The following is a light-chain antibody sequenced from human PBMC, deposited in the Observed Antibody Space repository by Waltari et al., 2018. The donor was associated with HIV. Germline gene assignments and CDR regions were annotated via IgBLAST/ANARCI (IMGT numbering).Light chain of an antibody. Sequence: QSALTQPASVSGSPGQSITISCTGTNSDVGGYNFVSWYQQHPGKAPKRLIFEVTNRPSGISSRFSGSKAGNTAAMTISGLQAEDEADYYCSSYTSTTTIVFGGGTKVTVL. CDR2: EVT. V-gene: IGLV2-14*01. CDR1: NSDVGGYNF. J-gene: IGLJ2*01. CDR3: SSYTSTTTIV.